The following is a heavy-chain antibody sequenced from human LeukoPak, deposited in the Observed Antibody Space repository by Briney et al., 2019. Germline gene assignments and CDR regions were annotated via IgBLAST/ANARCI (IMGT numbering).Heavy chain of an antibody. J-gene: IGHJ4*02. Sequence: GGSLRLSCAASGFTFSSYAMHWVRQAPGKGLEWVAVISYDRSNKYYADSVKGRFTISRDNSKNTLYLQMNSLRAEDTAVYYCARSKYMIVVFDYWGQGTLVTVSS. CDR2: ISYDRSNK. CDR3: ARSKYMIVVFDY. D-gene: IGHD3-22*01. CDR1: GFTFSSYA. V-gene: IGHV3-30-3*01.